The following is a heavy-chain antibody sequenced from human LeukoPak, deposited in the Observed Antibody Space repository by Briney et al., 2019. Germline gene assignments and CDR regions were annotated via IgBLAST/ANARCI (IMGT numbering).Heavy chain of an antibody. D-gene: IGHD2-15*01. Sequence: GGSLRLSCAASGFTFSSYWMHWVRQAPGKGLVWVSRIDRDGTTTTYADSVKGRFTISRDNAKNTLLLQMNSLRAEDTAVYYCARVGAARYYYYYMDVWGKGTTVTVSS. J-gene: IGHJ6*03. V-gene: IGHV3-74*01. CDR1: GFTFSSYW. CDR2: IDRDGTTT. CDR3: ARVGAARYYYYYMDV.